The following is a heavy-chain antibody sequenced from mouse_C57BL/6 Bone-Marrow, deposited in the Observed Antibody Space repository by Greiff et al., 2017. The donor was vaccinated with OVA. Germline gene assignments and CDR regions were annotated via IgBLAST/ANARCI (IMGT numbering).Heavy chain of an antibody. V-gene: IGHV8-12*01. J-gene: IGHJ1*03. CDR2: IYWDDDK. CDR3: ARRGAGLLDWYFDV. Sequence: QVTLKESGPGILQSSQTLSLTCSFSGFSLSTSGMGVSWIRQPSGKGLEWLAHIYWDDDKRYNPSLKSRLTISKDTSRNQVFLKITSVDTADTATYYCARRGAGLLDWYFDVWGTGTTVTVSS. D-gene: IGHD1-1*01. CDR1: GFSLSTSGMG.